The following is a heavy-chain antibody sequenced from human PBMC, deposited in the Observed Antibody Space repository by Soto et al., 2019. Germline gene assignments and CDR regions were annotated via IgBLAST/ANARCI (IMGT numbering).Heavy chain of an antibody. D-gene: IGHD3-10*01. Sequence: GGSLRLSCAASGFTFTSYWMSWVRQAPGKGLEWVANIKQDGSEKYYVDSVKGRFTISRDNAKNSLYLQMNSLRAEDTAVYYCESGTYYGSGTPTTEWFDPWGQGTLVTVSS. CDR3: ESGTYYGSGTPTTEWFDP. CDR1: GFTFTSYW. CDR2: IKQDGSEK. J-gene: IGHJ5*02. V-gene: IGHV3-7*05.